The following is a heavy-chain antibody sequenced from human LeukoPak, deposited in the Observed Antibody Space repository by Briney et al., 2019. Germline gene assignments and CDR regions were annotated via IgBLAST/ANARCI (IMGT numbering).Heavy chain of an antibody. J-gene: IGHJ4*02. V-gene: IGHV1-2*02. Sequence: ASVKVSCKASGYTFTGYYMHWVRQAPGQGLEWMGWINPNSGGTNYAQKFQGRVTMTRDTSISTAYMELSGLRSDDTAVYYCAREKGRIVVVPAAIKVFGYWGQGTLVTVSS. CDR1: GYTFTGYY. D-gene: IGHD2-2*01. CDR2: INPNSGGT. CDR3: AREKGRIVVVPAAIKVFGY.